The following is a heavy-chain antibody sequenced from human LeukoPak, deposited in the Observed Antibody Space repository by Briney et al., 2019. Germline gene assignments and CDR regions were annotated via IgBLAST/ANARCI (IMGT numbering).Heavy chain of an antibody. D-gene: IGHD4-11*01. J-gene: IGHJ6*02. CDR3: ATVTRSTVTTGEDPYYGMDV. CDR1: GYTLTELS. V-gene: IGHV1-24*01. CDR2: FDPEDGET. Sequence: ASVKVSCKVSGYTLTELSMHWVRQAPGKGLEWMGGFDPEDGETIYAQKFQGRVTMTEDTSTDTAYMELSSLRSEDTAVYYCATVTRSTVTTGEDPYYGMDVWGQGTTVTVSS.